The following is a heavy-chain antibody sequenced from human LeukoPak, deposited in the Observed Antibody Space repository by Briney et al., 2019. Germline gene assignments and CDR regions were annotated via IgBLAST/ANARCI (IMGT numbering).Heavy chain of an antibody. D-gene: IGHD6-6*01. V-gene: IGHV4-34*01. CDR2: INHSGST. CDR1: GGSFSGYY. Sequence: SETLSLTCAVYGGSFSGYYWSWIRQPPGKGLEWIGEINHSGSTNYNPSLRSRVTISVDTSKNQFSLKLSSVTAADTAVYYCARGVRWFDPWGQGTLVTVSS. CDR3: ARGVRWFDP. J-gene: IGHJ5*02.